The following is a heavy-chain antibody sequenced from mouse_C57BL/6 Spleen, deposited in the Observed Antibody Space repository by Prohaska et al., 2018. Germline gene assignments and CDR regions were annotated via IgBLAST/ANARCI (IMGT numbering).Heavy chain of an antibody. Sequence: YCKVSGYTFTYHTIHWMKHRLEQGLEWIGYIYPRDGSTKYNEKFKGKATLTADKSSSTAYMQLNSLTSEDSEVYFCARRGYFDYWGQGTTLTVSS. CDR3: ARRGYFDY. J-gene: IGHJ2*01. CDR2: IYPRDGST. V-gene: IGHV1-78*01. CDR1: GYTFTYHT.